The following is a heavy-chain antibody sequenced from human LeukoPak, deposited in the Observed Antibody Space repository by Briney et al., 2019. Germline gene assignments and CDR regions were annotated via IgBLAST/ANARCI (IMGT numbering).Heavy chain of an antibody. D-gene: IGHD6-13*01. V-gene: IGHV4-34*01. CDR3: ARGYSSSWYLNWFDP. J-gene: IGHJ5*02. Sequence: PSETLSLTCAVYGGSFSGYYWSWIRQPPGKGLEWIGEINHSGSTNYNPSLKSRVTISVDTSKNQFSLKLRSVTAADTAVYYCARGYSSSWYLNWFDPWGQGTLVTVSS. CDR2: INHSGST. CDR1: GGSFSGYY.